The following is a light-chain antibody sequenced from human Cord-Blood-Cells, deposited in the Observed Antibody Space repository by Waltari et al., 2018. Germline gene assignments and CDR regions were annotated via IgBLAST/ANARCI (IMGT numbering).Light chain of an antibody. CDR2: DVS. V-gene: IGLV2-14*03. CDR1: SSDVLGHTS. CDR3: SSYTSSSTLE. Sequence: QSALTQPAFVAASPGQSITISCTGTSSDVLGHTSASWYQQHPGKAPKLLVYDVSNRPSGVSNRFSGSKSGNTASLTISGLQAEDEADYYCSSYTSSSTLEFGGGTKLTVL. J-gene: IGLJ3*02.